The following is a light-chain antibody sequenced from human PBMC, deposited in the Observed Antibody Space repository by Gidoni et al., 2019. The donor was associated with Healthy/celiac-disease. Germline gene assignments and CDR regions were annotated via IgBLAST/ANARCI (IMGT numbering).Light chain of an antibody. CDR3: QQYNNWPPFT. Sequence: EIVMTQSPATLSVSPGERATLSCRASQSVSSNLAWYQQKPGQAPRLLISGASTRATGISARFSGSGSGTEFTLTISGLQSEDFAVYYCQQYNNWPPFTFGPGTKVDIK. CDR2: GAS. CDR1: QSVSSN. V-gene: IGKV3-15*01. J-gene: IGKJ3*01.